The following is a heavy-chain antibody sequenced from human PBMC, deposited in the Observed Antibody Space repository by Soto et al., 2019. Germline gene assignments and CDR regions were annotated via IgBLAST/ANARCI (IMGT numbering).Heavy chain of an antibody. CDR3: AKAMGGYYYDTSGYSSYYGMDV. V-gene: IGHV3-30*18. Sequence: QVQLVESGGGVVQPGRSLRLSCAASGFTFSSYGMHWVRQAPGKGLEWVAFISYDGSNKYYADSVKGRFTIPRDNSKNTLYLQMNSLRAEDTAVYYCAKAMGGYYYDTSGYSSYYGMDVWGQGTTVTVSS. J-gene: IGHJ6*02. CDR1: GFTFSSYG. CDR2: ISYDGSNK. D-gene: IGHD3-22*01.